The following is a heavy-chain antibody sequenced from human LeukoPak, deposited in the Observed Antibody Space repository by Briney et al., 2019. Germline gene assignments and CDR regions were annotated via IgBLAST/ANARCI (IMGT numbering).Heavy chain of an antibody. CDR3: ARDSADSSGMGDAFDI. Sequence: SQTLSLTCTVSGGSISSGDYYWSWIRQPAGKGLEWIGRIYTSGSTNYNPSLKSRVTMSVDTSKNQFSLKLSSVTAADTAVYYCARDSADSSGMGDAFDIWGQGTMVTVSS. V-gene: IGHV4-61*02. CDR2: IYTSGST. J-gene: IGHJ3*02. D-gene: IGHD3-22*01. CDR1: GGSISSGDYY.